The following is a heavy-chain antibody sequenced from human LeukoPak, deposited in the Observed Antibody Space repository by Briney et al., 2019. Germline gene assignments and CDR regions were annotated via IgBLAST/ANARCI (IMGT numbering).Heavy chain of an antibody. D-gene: IGHD1-7*01. Sequence: GGSLRLSCAASGFSLSDHYMDWVRQAPGKGLEWVGRIRSKAKSYTTQYAASVRGRFTITRVDSRNTVYLQMNSLKTEDTAVYKCAKETGITKGAIDIWGQGTMVTVSS. V-gene: IGHV3-72*01. CDR3: AKETGITKGAIDI. CDR1: GFSLSDHY. J-gene: IGHJ3*02. CDR2: IRSKAKSYTT.